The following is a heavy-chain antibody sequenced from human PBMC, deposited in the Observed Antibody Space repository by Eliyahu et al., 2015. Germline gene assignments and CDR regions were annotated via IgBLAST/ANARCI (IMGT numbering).Heavy chain of an antibody. CDR3: ARPSLDYDSSGSFDY. CDR2: INHGGST. V-gene: IGHV4-34*01. CDR1: GGSFXCYY. J-gene: IGHJ4*02. Sequence: QVQLQQWGAGLLKPSETLSLTCAVYGGSFXCYYWXWXRQPPGKGLEWIGEINHGGSTNYNPSLKSRVTISVDTSKNQFSLKLSSVTAADTAVYYCARPSLDYDSSGSFDYWGQGTLVTVSS. D-gene: IGHD3-22*01.